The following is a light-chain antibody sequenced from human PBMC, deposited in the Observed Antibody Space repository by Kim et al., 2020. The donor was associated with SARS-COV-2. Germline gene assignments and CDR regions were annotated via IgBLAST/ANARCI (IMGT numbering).Light chain of an antibody. J-gene: IGKJ1*01. CDR2: GAS. CDR1: ESVTSSF. V-gene: IGKV3-20*01. CDR3: QQYGSSGWT. Sequence: CPGERATLTCRASESVTSSFLAWYQQKPGQAPRLLMFGASRRATGIPDRFSGSGSGTDFTLTISRLEPEDFAVYYCQQYGSSGWTFGQGTKVDIK.